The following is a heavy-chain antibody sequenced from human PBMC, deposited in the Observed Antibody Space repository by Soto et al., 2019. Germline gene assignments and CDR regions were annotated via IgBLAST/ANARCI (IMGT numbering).Heavy chain of an antibody. CDR1: GAALNSGNYY. CDR3: ARLRVATNNYKWFDP. V-gene: IGHV4-31*03. CDR2: IYVTGAV. Sequence: SETLSLTCIVSGAALNSGNYYGSWIRQVPGKGLEWIGHIYVTGAVDYNPSLRDRITISQDTSERQFSLNLRLVTAADTAVYYCARLRVATNNYKWFDPWGQGTLVTVSS. J-gene: IGHJ5*02. D-gene: IGHD5-12*01.